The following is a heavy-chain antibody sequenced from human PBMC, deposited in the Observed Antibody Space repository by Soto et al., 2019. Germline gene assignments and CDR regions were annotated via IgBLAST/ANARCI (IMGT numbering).Heavy chain of an antibody. CDR3: VRDGYPAGVYGVDV. CDR1: GFTFSCYW. D-gene: IGHD1-1*01. V-gene: IGHV3-74*01. Sequence: EVQLVESGGGLVQPGGSLRLSCVASGFTFSCYWMHWVRQAPGKGLVWVSRMNSDGSTTNYADSVKGRFTISRDNARNTLYLPRNSLGAEDTVVYYGVRDGYPAGVYGVDVGCQGTTVTVSS. CDR2: MNSDGSTT. J-gene: IGHJ6*02.